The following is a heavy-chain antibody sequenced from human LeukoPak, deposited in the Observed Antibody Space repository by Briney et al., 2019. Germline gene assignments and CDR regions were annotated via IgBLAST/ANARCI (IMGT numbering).Heavy chain of an antibody. D-gene: IGHD2-15*01. J-gene: IGHJ4*02. CDR3: ARGVCSGGGCYLSLSY. Sequence: PSETLSLTCTISGGSISSYYWSWIRQPPGKGLEWIGYIYYSGSTNYNPSLKSRVTISVGTSKNQFSLKLSSVTAADTAVYYCARGVCSGGGCYLSLSYWGQGTLVTVSS. CDR2: IYYSGST. V-gene: IGHV4-59*01. CDR1: GGSISSYY.